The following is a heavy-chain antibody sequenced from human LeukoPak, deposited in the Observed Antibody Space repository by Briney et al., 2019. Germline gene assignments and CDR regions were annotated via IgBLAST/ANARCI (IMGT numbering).Heavy chain of an antibody. CDR2: IYTSGST. D-gene: IGHD6-19*01. J-gene: IGHJ5*02. CDR1: GGPISSGSYY. V-gene: IGHV4-61*02. Sequence: SQTLSLTCTVSGGPISSGSYYWSWIRQLAGKGLEWIGRIYTSGSTNYNPSLKSRVTISVDTSKNQFSLKLSSVTAADTAVYYCARDKGTAVAGTWFDPWGQGTLVTVSS. CDR3: ARDKGTAVAGTWFDP.